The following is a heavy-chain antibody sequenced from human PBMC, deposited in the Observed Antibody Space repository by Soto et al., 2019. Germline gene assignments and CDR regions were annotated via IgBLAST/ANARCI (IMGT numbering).Heavy chain of an antibody. V-gene: IGHV4-34*01. CDR2: INHSGST. D-gene: IGHD2-15*01. CDR1: GGSFSGYY. J-gene: IGHJ4*02. Sequence: SETLSLTCAVYGGSFSGYYWSWIRQPPGKGLEWIGEINHSGSTNYNPSLKSRVTISVDTSKNQFSLKLSSVTAADTAVYYCARGRGGCSGGSCYALYYFDYWGQGTLVTVSS. CDR3: ARGRGGCSGGSCYALYYFDY.